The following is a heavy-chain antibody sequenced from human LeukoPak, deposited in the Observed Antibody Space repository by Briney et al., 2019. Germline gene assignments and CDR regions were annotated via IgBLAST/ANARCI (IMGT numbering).Heavy chain of an antibody. D-gene: IGHD1-1*01. J-gene: IGHJ4*02. CDR2: IYPGDSDT. V-gene: IGHV5-51*01. CDR1: GYKLTNNW. Sequence: GESLKISCKISGYKLTNNWIGWVRQMPGKGLECMGIIYPGDSDTRYSPSFQGQVTISADRSISTAYLQWSSLKASDTAMYYCARHETGPCFDYWGQGTLVTVSS. CDR3: ARHETGPCFDY.